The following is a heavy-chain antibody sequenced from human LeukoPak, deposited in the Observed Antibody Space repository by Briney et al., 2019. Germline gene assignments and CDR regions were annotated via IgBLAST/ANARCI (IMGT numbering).Heavy chain of an antibody. D-gene: IGHD1-26*01. V-gene: IGHV1-18*01. CDR2: ISTYNGNT. J-gene: IGHJ2*01. CDR1: GYTFTRYG. CDR3: ARARDPPRGIVGATRRYFDL. Sequence: ASVKVSCKASGYTFTRYGISWVRQAPGQGLEWMGWISTYNGNTDYAQKVQGRVTMTTDTSTSTAYMELRSLRSDDTAVYYCARARDPPRGIVGATRRYFDLWGRGTLVTVSS.